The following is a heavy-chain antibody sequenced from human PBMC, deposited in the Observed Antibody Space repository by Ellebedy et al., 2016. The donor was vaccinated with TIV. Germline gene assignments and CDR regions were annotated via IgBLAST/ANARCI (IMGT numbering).Heavy chain of an antibody. D-gene: IGHD4-17*01. J-gene: IGHJ4*02. CDR1: GYSFTNYW. Sequence: GESLKISCKGSGYSFTNYWIGRVRQMPGKGLEWMAIIYPGDSNTKSSPSFQGQVTISADKSIGTAYLQWSSLKASDSAMYYCARRPTYGPLAFFDYWGQGTLVTVSS. CDR3: ARRPTYGPLAFFDY. CDR2: IYPGDSNT. V-gene: IGHV5-51*01.